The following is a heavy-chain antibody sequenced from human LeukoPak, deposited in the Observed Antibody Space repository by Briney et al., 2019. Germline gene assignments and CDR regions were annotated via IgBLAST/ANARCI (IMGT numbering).Heavy chain of an antibody. CDR3: AKDGYCSSTSCYFFHY. J-gene: IGHJ4*02. Sequence: GGSLRLSCAASGFTFSSYGMHWVRQAPGKGLEWVAFIRYDGTNKYYADSVKGRFTISRDNSKNTLYLQMNSLRAQDTAVYYCAKDGYCSSTSCYFFHYWGQGTLVTVSS. CDR1: GFTFSSYG. D-gene: IGHD2-2*03. V-gene: IGHV3-30*02. CDR2: IRYDGTNK.